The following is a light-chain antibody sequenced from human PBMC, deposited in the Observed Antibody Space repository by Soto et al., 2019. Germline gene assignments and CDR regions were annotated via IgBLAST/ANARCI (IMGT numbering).Light chain of an antibody. CDR3: QQRGNWPPFT. Sequence: EIVLTQSPATLSLSPGDRATLSCRASQTVSFYLAWYQQKPGQAPRLLIYDASKRATGTPARFSGSGSGTDFTLPISSLEPEDFAVYYCQQRGNWPPFTFGPGTKVDIK. J-gene: IGKJ3*01. CDR1: QTVSFY. V-gene: IGKV3-11*01. CDR2: DAS.